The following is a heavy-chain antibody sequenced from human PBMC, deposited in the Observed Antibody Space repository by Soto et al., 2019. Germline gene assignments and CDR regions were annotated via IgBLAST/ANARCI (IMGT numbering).Heavy chain of an antibody. V-gene: IGHV1-69*13. D-gene: IGHD3-10*01. CDR1: GGTFSSYA. CDR3: ARGEDYYGDYYYYGMDV. J-gene: IGHJ6*02. CDR2: IIPIFGTA. Sequence: SVKVSCKASGGTFSSYAISWVRQAPGQGLEWMGGIIPIFGTANYAQKFQGRVTITADESTSTAYMELSSLRSEDTAVYYCARGEDYYGDYYYYGMDVWGQGTTVTVSS.